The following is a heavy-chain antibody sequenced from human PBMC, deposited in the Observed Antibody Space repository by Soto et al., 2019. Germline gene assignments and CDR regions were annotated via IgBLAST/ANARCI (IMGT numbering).Heavy chain of an antibody. Sequence: SETLSLTXAVSGGSFTSNNWWTWVRQPPGQGLEWIGEIYRTGSTNYNPSLKSRVTISLDKSENQFSLKVTSLTAADPAVYYCARRDPGTSVDYWGQGTLVTVSS. D-gene: IGHD1-7*01. CDR1: GGSFTSNNW. CDR3: ARRDPGTSVDY. CDR2: IYRTGST. V-gene: IGHV4-4*02. J-gene: IGHJ4*02.